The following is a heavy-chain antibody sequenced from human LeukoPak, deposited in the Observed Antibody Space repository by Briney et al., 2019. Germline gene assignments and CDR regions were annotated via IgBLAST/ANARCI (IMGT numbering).Heavy chain of an antibody. J-gene: IGHJ4*02. CDR2: INHSGST. D-gene: IGHD3-16*02. V-gene: IGHV4-34*01. CDR1: GGSFSGYY. Sequence: SETLSLTCAVYGGSFSGYYWSWIRQPPGKGLEWIGEINHSGSTNYNPSLKSRVTISVDTSKNQFSLKLSSVTAADTAVYYCARAFADYVWGSYRYTIFDYWGQGTLVTVSS. CDR3: ARAFADYVWGSYRYTIFDY.